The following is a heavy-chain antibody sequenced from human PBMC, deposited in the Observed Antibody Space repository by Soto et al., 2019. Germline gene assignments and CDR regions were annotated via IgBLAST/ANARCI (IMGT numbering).Heavy chain of an antibody. CDR1: GGTFSSYA. CDR3: AGSPEWSYALSQLVITTFAFY. CDR2: IIPVFGAT. Sequence: QVQLVQSGAEVKKPGSSVKVSCKASGGTFSSYAFSWVRQAPGQGLEWMGGIIPVFGATNYAQTVQGRVTITADASTSTAYMELRSLLSEDTAVYYCAGSPEWSYALSQLVITTFAFYWGQGTLVTVSP. J-gene: IGHJ4*02. V-gene: IGHV1-69*01. D-gene: IGHD3-22*01.